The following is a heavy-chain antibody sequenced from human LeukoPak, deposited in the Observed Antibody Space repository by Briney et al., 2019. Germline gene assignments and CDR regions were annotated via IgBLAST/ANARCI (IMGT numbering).Heavy chain of an antibody. J-gene: IGHJ3*02. Sequence: ASVKVSCKASGYTFTSYGINWVRQAPGQGLEWMGWISAYNGNTNYAQKLQGRVTMTTDTSTSTAYMELRSLRSDDTAVYYCARDHVQLERGDAFDIWGQGTMVTVSS. D-gene: IGHD1-1*01. CDR2: ISAYNGNT. V-gene: IGHV1-18*01. CDR3: ARDHVQLERGDAFDI. CDR1: GYTFTSYG.